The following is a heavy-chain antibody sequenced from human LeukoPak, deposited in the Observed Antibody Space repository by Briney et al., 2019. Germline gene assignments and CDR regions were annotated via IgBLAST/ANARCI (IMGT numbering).Heavy chain of an antibody. CDR1: GGSFSGYY. J-gene: IGHJ4*02. CDR3: ARVSRRILYYFDY. V-gene: IGHV4-34*01. CDR2: INHSGST. Sequence: SETLSLTCAVYGGSFSGYYWSWIRQPPGKGLEWIGEINHSGSTNYNPSLKSRVTISVDTSKNQFSLKLSSVTVADTAVYYCARVSRRILYYFDYWGQGTLVTVSS. D-gene: IGHD6-25*01.